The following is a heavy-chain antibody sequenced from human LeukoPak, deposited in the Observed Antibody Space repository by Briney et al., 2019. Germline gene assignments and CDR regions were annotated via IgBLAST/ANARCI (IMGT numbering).Heavy chain of an antibody. CDR2: ISWGGGST. J-gene: IGHJ4*02. D-gene: IGHD3-10*01. CDR1: RFTFDDYA. V-gene: IGHV3-43D*04. CDR3: AKDRSGNSYGHFDY. Sequence: GGSLRLSCAVSRFTFDDYAMHWVRQAPGKGLEWVSLISWGGGSTYYADSVKGRFTISRDNSKNSLYLHMNSLRAEDTALYYCAKDRSGNSYGHFDYWGQGTLVTVSS.